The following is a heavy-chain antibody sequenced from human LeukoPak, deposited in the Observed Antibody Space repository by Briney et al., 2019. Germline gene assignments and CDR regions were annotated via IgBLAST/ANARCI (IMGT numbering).Heavy chain of an antibody. D-gene: IGHD2-21*01. CDR1: GYSISTGYY. Sequence: SETLSLTCAASGYSISTGYYWGWIRQSPGKGLEWIGNIYHSGITHYNPSLQGRATLSVDTSKNQFSLNLNSVTAADTAVYYCTRFSTASSRPAYYWGQGTLVIVSS. J-gene: IGHJ4*02. CDR2: IYHSGIT. V-gene: IGHV4-38-2*01. CDR3: TRFSTASSRPAYY.